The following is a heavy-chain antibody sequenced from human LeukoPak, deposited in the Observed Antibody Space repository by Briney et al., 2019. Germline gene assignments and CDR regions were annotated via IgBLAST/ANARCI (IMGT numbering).Heavy chain of an antibody. D-gene: IGHD6-13*01. Sequence: KPSETLSLTCSVSGASISRYYWSWIRQPPGKGLEWIGYFHHSGNTNYSPSLSSRITMSVDTSKNQFSLRLNSVTAADTAIYYCARRAAALDYWGQGTLVTVSS. CDR2: FHHSGNT. CDR1: GASISRYY. CDR3: ARRAAALDY. V-gene: IGHV4-59*12. J-gene: IGHJ4*02.